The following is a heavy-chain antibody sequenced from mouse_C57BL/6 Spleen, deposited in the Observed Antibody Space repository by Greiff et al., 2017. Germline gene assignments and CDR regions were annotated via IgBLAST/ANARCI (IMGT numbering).Heavy chain of an antibody. CDR1: GYTFTSYW. CDR3: ARWGIYYDYPLYAMDY. V-gene: IGHV1-72*01. Sequence: VQLQQPGAELVKPGASVKLSCKASGYTFTSYWMHWVKQRPGRGPEWIGRIDPNSGGTKYNEKVKSKATLTVDKPSSTAYMQLSSLTSEDSAVYYCARWGIYYDYPLYAMDYWGQGTSVTVSS. J-gene: IGHJ4*01. CDR2: IDPNSGGT. D-gene: IGHD2-4*01.